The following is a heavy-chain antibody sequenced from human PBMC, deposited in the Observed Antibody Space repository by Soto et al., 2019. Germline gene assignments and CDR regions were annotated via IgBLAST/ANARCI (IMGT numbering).Heavy chain of an antibody. CDR1: GYTFTGYY. CDR3: ARGSVAGNEPPYLDY. J-gene: IGHJ4*02. CDR2: INPNSGGT. Sequence: GASVKVSCKASGYTFTGYYMHWVRQAPGQGLEWMGWINPNSGGTNYAQKFQGRVTMTRDTSISTAYMELSRLRSDDTAVYYCARGSVAGNEPPYLDYWGQGTLVTVSS. V-gene: IGHV1-2*02. D-gene: IGHD6-19*01.